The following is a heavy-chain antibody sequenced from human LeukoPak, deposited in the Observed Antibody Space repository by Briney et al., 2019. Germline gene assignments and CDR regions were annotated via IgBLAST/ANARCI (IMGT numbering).Heavy chain of an antibody. Sequence: ASVKVSCKASGYTFTTYGISWVRQAPGQGLEWMGWISALNGNTNYAQKLQGRVTMTTDTSTSTAYMELRSLRSDDTAVYYCARDLHSAYYDSSGYYRGDWFDPWGQGTLVTVSS. CDR3: ARDLHSAYYDSSGYYRGDWFDP. CDR1: GYTFTTYG. V-gene: IGHV1-18*01. CDR2: ISALNGNT. J-gene: IGHJ5*02. D-gene: IGHD3-22*01.